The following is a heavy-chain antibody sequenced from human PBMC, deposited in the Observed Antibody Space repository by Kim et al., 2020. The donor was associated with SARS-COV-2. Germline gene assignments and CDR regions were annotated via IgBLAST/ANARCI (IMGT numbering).Heavy chain of an antibody. Sequence: GGSLRLSCAASGFTFSSYGMHWVRQAPGKGLEWVAVISYDGSNKYYADSVKGRFTISRDNSKNTLYLQMNSLRAEDTAVYYCAKDSKSSGWMRNYVWGSYRVYFQHWGQGTLVTVSS. CDR1: GFTFSSYG. J-gene: IGHJ1*01. CDR2: ISYDGSNK. V-gene: IGHV3-30*18. CDR3: AKDSKSSGWMRNYVWGSYRVYFQH. D-gene: IGHD3-16*02.